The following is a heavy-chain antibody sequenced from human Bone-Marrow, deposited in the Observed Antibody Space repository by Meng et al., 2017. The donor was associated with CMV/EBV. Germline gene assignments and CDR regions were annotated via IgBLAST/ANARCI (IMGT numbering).Heavy chain of an antibody. V-gene: IGHV3-21*01. J-gene: IGHJ4*02. CDR1: GFTFSSYS. CDR2: ISSSSSYI. D-gene: IGHD3-10*01. Sequence: GESLKISCAASGFTFSSYSMNWVRQAPGKGLEWVSSISSSSSYIYYADSVKGRFTISRDNAKNSLYLQMNSLRAEDTAVYYCARLLYDYYGSGTCDYWGQGTLATVSS. CDR3: ARLLYDYYGSGTCDY.